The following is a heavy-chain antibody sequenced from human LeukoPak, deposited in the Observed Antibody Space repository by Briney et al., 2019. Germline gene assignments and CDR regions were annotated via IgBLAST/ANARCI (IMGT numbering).Heavy chain of an antibody. Sequence: GGSLRLSCAASGFTFNSYAMSWVRQAPGKGLEWVSVISGSAGSTYYADSVKGRFTISRDNSKNTLFLQMNTLRAEDTAIYYCAKGGSNWNYVPDCWGQGTSVTVSS. D-gene: IGHD1-7*01. CDR2: ISGSAGST. CDR1: GFTFNSYA. CDR3: AKGGSNWNYVPDC. V-gene: IGHV3-23*01. J-gene: IGHJ4*02.